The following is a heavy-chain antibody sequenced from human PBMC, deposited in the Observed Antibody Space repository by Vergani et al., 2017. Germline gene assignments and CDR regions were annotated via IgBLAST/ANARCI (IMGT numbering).Heavy chain of an antibody. D-gene: IGHD2-15*01. V-gene: IGHV4-61*02. Sequence: QVQLQESGPGLVKPSQTLSLTCTVSGGSINSHNYYWSWIRQPAGKGLEWIGRFHTSGSTNYNPSLKSRVTMSEDTSKNQFSLNLTSLTAADTAVYFCAGGSFLGGSCYMPLVDYWVEASLVTVS. CDR3: AGGSFLGGSCYMPLVDY. CDR1: GGSINSHNYY. J-gene: IGHJ4*01. CDR2: FHTSGST.